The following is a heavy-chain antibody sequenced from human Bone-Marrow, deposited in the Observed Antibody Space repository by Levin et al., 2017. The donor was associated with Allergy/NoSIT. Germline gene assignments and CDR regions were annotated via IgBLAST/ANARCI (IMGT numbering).Heavy chain of an antibody. V-gene: IGHV4-59*01. D-gene: IGHD2-2*01. J-gene: IGHJ5*02. CDR1: GGSISSFY. CDR3: ARVPVRYCSSSTCHQWFDR. Sequence: SETLSLTCTVSGGSISSFYWSWIRQPPGKGLEWIGYISSSGTTNSNPSLKSRVTISVDTSKNQFALKLTSVTAADTAMYYCARVPVRYCSSSTCHQWFDRWGQGTLVTVSS. CDR2: ISSSGTT.